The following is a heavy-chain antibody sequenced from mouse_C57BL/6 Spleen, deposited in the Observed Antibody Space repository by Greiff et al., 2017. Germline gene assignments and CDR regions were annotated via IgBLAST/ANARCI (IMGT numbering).Heavy chain of an antibody. CDR3: ARYYYGSSYWYFDV. CDR2: SYPRSGNT. D-gene: IGHD1-1*01. Sequence: HVQLQQSGAELARPGASVKLSCKASGYTFTSYGISWVKQRTGQGLEWIGESYPRSGNTYYNEKFKGKATLTADKSSSTAYMELRSLTSEDSAVYFCARYYYGSSYWYFDVWGTGTTVTVSS. V-gene: IGHV1-81*01. J-gene: IGHJ1*03. CDR1: GYTFTSYG.